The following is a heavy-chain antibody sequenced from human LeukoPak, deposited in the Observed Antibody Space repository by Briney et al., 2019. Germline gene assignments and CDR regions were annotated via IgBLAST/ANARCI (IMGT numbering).Heavy chain of an antibody. CDR2: INSGSSNTI. J-gene: IGHJ4*02. Sequence: GGSLRLSCAASGFSFSSYNMNWVRQAPGKGLEWVSYINSGSSNTIYYADSVKGRITISRDNANNSLYLQMNSLRDDDTAVYYCARNRWFGEFLFDYWGQGTLVTVSS. D-gene: IGHD3-10*01. CDR3: ARNRWFGEFLFDY. V-gene: IGHV3-48*02. CDR1: GFSFSSYN.